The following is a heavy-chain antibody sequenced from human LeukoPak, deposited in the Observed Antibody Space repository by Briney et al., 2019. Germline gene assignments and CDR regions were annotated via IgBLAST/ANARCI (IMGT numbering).Heavy chain of an antibody. V-gene: IGHV3-74*03. CDR3: AGQANNWFDP. Sequence: PGGSLRLSCAASGFTFSSYWMYWVRQAPGKGLVWVSRLKFDGTITQYADSVKGRFTVSRDNAKNTLYLQMDSLRAEDTAVYYCAGQANNWFDPWGQGTLVTVSS. CDR1: GFTFSSYW. CDR2: LKFDGTIT. J-gene: IGHJ5*02.